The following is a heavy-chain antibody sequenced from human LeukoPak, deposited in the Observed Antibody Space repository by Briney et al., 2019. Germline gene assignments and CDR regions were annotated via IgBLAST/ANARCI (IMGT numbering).Heavy chain of an antibody. CDR2: IYHSGST. V-gene: IGHV4-30-2*01. Sequence: SETLSLTCTVSGGSISSGGYYWSWIRQPPGKGLEWIGYIYHSGSTYYNPSLKSRVTISVDRSKNQFSLKLSSVTAADTAVYYCARTIVVVPAAMDRGAFDIWGQGTMVTVSS. J-gene: IGHJ3*02. D-gene: IGHD2-2*01. CDR1: GGSISSGGYY. CDR3: ARTIVVVPAAMDRGAFDI.